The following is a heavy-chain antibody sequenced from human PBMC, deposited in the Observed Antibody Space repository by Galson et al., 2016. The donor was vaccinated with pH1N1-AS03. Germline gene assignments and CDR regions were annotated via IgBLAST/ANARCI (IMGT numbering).Heavy chain of an antibody. J-gene: IGHJ6*02. CDR1: GFDFSRSP. D-gene: IGHD3-10*02. Sequence: SLRLSCATSGFDFSRSPMRWVRQAPGKGLEWVSVISFESSNKRYADSVEGRLVISRDNSNNMVYLQMNSLRSEDTAVYYCARGRVFDDSYYGLDVWGQGTTVIVPS. CDR3: ARGRVFDDSYYGLDV. CDR2: ISFESSNK. V-gene: IGHV3-30*09.